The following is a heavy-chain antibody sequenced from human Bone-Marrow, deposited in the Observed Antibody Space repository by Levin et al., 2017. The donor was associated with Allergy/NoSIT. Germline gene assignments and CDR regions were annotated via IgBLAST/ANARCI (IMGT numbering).Heavy chain of an antibody. Sequence: PGGSLRLSCAASGFSFSTHYMSWGRQAPGKGLEWVANIKQDGTDKYYVDSVKGRFTISRDNAKNSLYLQMNSLTVEDTAVYYCMRDKRAVESQDNVFDPWGQGTLVIVSS. V-gene: IGHV3-7*01. CDR1: GFSFSTHY. D-gene: IGHD6-19*01. CDR2: IKQDGTDK. J-gene: IGHJ5*02. CDR3: MRDKRAVESQDNVFDP.